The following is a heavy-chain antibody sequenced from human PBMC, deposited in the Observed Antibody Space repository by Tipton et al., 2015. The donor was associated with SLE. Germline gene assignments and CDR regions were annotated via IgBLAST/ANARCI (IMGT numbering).Heavy chain of an antibody. CDR2: IDHIGRT. V-gene: IGHV4-34*01. Sequence: TLSLTCAVYGGSFTGYYWTWVRQPPGKGLEWIGEIDHIGRTNYNPSLKSRVTISKDTSKNQFSLKLSSVTAADTAVYYCARPTYCSSTTCSGLFDIWGQGTLVTVSS. D-gene: IGHD2-2*01. CDR3: ARPTYCSSTTCSGLFDI. CDR1: GGSFTGYY. J-gene: IGHJ3*02.